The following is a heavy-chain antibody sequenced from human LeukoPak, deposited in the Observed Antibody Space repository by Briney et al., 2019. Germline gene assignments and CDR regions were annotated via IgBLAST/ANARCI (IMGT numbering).Heavy chain of an antibody. D-gene: IGHD1-26*01. CDR1: GYSFTSYG. J-gene: IGHJ3*02. V-gene: IGHV1-18*01. CDR2: ISAYNGNT. CDR3: ARDGVRWELPSAFDI. Sequence: ASVKVSCKASGYSFTSYGFNWMRQAPGQGLEWMGWISAYNGNTNYAQKLQGRVTMTTDTSTSTAYMELRSLRSDDTAVYYCARDGVRWELPSAFDIWGQGTMVTVSS.